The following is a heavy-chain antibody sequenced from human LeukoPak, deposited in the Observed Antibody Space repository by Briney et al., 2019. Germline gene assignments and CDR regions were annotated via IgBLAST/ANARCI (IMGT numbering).Heavy chain of an antibody. V-gene: IGHV3-21*01. J-gene: IGHJ6*04. D-gene: IGHD6-19*01. CDR1: GFTLSSYS. CDR2: ISSSSRYK. Sequence: GGSLRLSCAASGFTLSSYSMNWVRQAPGKGLEWASSISSSSRYKYYADSVKGRFNISRDNAKNSLYLQMNSLRAEDTAVFYCARVSQAGWDVWGKGTTVTVSS. CDR3: ARVSQAGWDV.